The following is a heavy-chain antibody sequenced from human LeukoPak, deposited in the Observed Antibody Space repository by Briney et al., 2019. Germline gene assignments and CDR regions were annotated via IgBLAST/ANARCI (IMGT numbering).Heavy chain of an antibody. CDR3: ARSNYYDSSGYWPFDY. CDR2: INPNSGGT. V-gene: IGHV1-2*02. J-gene: IGHJ4*02. CDR1: GYTFTGYY. D-gene: IGHD3-22*01. Sequence: GASVKVSCKASGYTFTGYYIHWVRQAPGQGLEWMGWINPNSGGTNYAQKFQGRVTMTRDTSISTAYMELSRLRSDDTAVYYCARSNYYDSSGYWPFDYWGQGTLVTVSS.